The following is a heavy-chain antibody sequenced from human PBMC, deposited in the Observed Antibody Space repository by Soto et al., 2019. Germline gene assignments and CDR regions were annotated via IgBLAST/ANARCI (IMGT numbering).Heavy chain of an antibody. Sequence: ASVKVSCKASGYIFSGYYIHWLRQAPGQGLEWMGWINPKTGGTKYTQKFQGRVTMTRDTSSSTAYMELSSLTSDDTAVYYCARDEIQLSFEGPPFDYWGQGTLVTVSS. J-gene: IGHJ4*02. V-gene: IGHV1-2*02. D-gene: IGHD3-16*01. CDR1: GYIFSGYY. CDR2: INPKTGGT. CDR3: ARDEIQLSFEGPPFDY.